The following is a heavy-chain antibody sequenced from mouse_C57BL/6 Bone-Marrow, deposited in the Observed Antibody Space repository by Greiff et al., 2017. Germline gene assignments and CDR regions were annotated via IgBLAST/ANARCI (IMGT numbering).Heavy chain of an antibody. CDR1: GFTFSSYG. V-gene: IGHV5-6*02. Sequence: EVKLMESGGDLVKPGGSLKLSCAASGFTFSSYGMSWVRQTPDKRLEWVATISSGGSYTYYPDSVKGRFTISRDNAKNTLYLQMSSLKSEDTAMYYCARRGGLLYYFDYWGRGTTLTVSS. J-gene: IGHJ2*01. CDR2: ISSGGSYT. D-gene: IGHD3-1*01. CDR3: ARRGGLLYYFDY.